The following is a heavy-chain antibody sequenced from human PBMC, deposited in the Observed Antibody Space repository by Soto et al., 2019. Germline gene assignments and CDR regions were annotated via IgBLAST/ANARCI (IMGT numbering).Heavy chain of an antibody. CDR2: ISSSGGST. D-gene: IGHD4-17*01. J-gene: IGHJ4*02. CDR1: GFTFSSYA. CDR3: AKDNPVTTVNPDY. V-gene: IGHV3-23*01. Sequence: EVQLLESGGGLVQPGGSLRLSCAASGFTFSSYAMSWVRQAPGKGLEWVSAISSSGGSTYHADSVKGRFTISRENSKNTLYLQMNSLRAEDTAVYYCAKDNPVTTVNPDYWGQGTLVTVSS.